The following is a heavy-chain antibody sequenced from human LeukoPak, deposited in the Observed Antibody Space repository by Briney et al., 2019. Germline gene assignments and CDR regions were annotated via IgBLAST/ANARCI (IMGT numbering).Heavy chain of an antibody. J-gene: IGHJ4*02. CDR2: ISSSSSYI. V-gene: IGHV3-21*01. CDR3: ARVVPELLGLFDY. Sequence: GGSLRLSCAASGFTFSSYSMNWVRQAPGKGLEWVSSISSSSSYIYYADSVKGRFTISRDNAKNSLYLQMNSLRAEDTAVYYCARVVPELLGLFDYWGQGTLVTVSS. D-gene: IGHD1-7*01. CDR1: GFTFSSYS.